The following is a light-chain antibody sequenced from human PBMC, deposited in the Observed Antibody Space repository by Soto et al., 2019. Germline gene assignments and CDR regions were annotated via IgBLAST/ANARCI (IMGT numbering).Light chain of an antibody. CDR2: GNS. J-gene: IGLJ1*01. CDR3: QSYDSSLSVFYV. V-gene: IGLV1-40*01. CDR1: SSNIGAVYD. Sequence: QSVLTQPPSVSGAPGQRVTISCTGSSSNIGAVYDVHWYQQLPVTAPKLLIYGNSNRPSGVPDRFSGSKSGTSASLAITGLQAEDEADYYCQSYDSSLSVFYVFGTGTKVTVL.